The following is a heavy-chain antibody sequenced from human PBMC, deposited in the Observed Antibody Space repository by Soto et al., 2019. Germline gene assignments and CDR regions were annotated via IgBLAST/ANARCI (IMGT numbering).Heavy chain of an antibody. V-gene: IGHV1-18*01. Sequence: QVQLVQSGAEVRKPGASVTVSCKASGYTFNRYAISWLRQAPGQRPEWMGWITGDTLEASFARQLQGRVTLTRNSFSSTVYMELRILRAKDTTVYYCSRHRATDHWGQGTLVTVS. CDR1: GYTFNRYA. CDR2: ITGDTLEA. CDR3: SRHRATDH. J-gene: IGHJ5*02.